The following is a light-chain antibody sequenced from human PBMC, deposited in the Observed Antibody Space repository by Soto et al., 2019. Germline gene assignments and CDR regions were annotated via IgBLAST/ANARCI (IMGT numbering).Light chain of an antibody. CDR1: QGISNW. CDR3: LQTNRFPYT. J-gene: IGKJ2*01. Sequence: DILMTQSPSSVSASVGDRVTITCRASQGISNWLAWYQQKPGKAPKLLIFSASRLQSGVPSRFSGGGSGTDFTLTISSLQPEDFASYYCLQTNRFPYTFGQGTKLEIK. V-gene: IGKV1-12*01. CDR2: SAS.